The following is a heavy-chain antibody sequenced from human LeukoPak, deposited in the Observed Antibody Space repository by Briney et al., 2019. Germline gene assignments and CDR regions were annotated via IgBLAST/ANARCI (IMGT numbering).Heavy chain of an antibody. Sequence: ASVKISCKASGGTFSSYAISWVRQAPGQGLEWMGGIIPIFGTANYAQKFQGRVTITADESTSTAYMELSSLRSEDTAVYYCARTTVTTESGFGYWGQGTLVTVSS. J-gene: IGHJ4*02. D-gene: IGHD4-17*01. CDR1: GGTFSSYA. CDR3: ARTTVTTESGFGY. V-gene: IGHV1-69*13. CDR2: IIPIFGTA.